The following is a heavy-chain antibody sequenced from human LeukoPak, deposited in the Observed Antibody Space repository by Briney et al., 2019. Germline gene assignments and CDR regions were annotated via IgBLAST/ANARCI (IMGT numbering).Heavy chain of an antibody. CDR2: ISYDESKN. J-gene: IGHJ4*02. V-gene: IGHV3-30*04. CDR1: GFTFSSHA. CDR3: ARDSSGDYAVDY. Sequence: PGGSLRLSCAASGFTFSSHAIHWVRQAPGKGLEWVAFISYDESKNYYADSVKGRFTISRDNSRNTLYLQMNSLRAEDTAVYYCARDSSGDYAVDYWGQGTLVSVSS. D-gene: IGHD4-17*01.